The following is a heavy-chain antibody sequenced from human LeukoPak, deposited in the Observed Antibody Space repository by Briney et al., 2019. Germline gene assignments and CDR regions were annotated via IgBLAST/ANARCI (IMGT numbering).Heavy chain of an antibody. CDR3: AREEALLLLSFDY. D-gene: IGHD3-10*01. CDR2: ISSSGSTI. J-gene: IGHJ4*02. CDR1: GFTFSDYY. V-gene: IGHV3-11*01. Sequence: SGGSLRLSCAASGFTFSDYYMSWIRQAPGKGLEWVSYISSSGSTIYYADSVKGRFTISRDNAKNSLYLQMNSLRAEDTAVYYCAREEALLLLSFDYWGQGTLVTVSS.